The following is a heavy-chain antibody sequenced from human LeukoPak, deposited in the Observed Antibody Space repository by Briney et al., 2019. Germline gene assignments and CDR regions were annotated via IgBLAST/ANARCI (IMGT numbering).Heavy chain of an antibody. J-gene: IGHJ4*02. CDR3: AHTTGTFFDY. CDR2: IYYSGST. D-gene: IGHD3-9*01. Sequence: SETLSLTCTVSGGSISSSSYYWGWIRQPLGKGLEWIGSIYYSGSTYYNPSLKSRVTISVDTSKNQFSLKLSSVTAADTAVYYCAHTTGTFFDYWGQGTLVTVSS. V-gene: IGHV4-39*07. CDR1: GGSISSSSYY.